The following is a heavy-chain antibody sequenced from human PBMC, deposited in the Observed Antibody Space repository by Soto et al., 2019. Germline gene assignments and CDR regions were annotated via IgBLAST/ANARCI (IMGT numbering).Heavy chain of an antibody. Sequence: GGSLRLNWAASGCTVSSYTMHCGGEAPGKGAGLSAVILYDGSDKCFAESVKGRFTISRDNSKNTLYLQMNTVRAEDTAVYYCARERGNSGYPLGAFDIRGQGTMVTVSS. CDR3: ARERGNSGYPLGAFDI. V-gene: IGHV3-30-3*01. CDR1: GCTVSSYT. CDR2: ILYDGSDK. J-gene: IGHJ3*02. D-gene: IGHD3-22*01.